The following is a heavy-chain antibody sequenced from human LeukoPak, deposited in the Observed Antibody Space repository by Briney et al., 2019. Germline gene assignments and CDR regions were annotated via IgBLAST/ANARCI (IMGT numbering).Heavy chain of an antibody. CDR2: IRSQAYGGTT. CDR3: TKIYGDYYFDY. CDR1: GFTFGDYA. J-gene: IGHJ4*02. Sequence: GGSLRLSCTASGFTFGDYAMSWFRQAPGKGLKWVGFIRSQAYGGTTEYAASVKGRFTISRDDSKSIAYPQMNSLKTEDTAVYYCTKIYGDYYFDYWGQGTLVTISS. D-gene: IGHD4-17*01. V-gene: IGHV3-49*03.